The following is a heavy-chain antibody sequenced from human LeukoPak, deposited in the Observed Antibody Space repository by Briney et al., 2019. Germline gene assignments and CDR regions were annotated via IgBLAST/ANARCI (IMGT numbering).Heavy chain of an antibody. CDR2: ISGSGGST. CDR3: AKYSGYEYYYHYYMDV. Sequence: PGGSLRLSCAASGFTFSSYAMSWVRQAPGKGLEWVSAISGSGGSTYYADSVKGRFTISRDNSKNTLYLQMNSLRAEDTAVYYCAKYSGYEYYYHYYMDVWGKGTTVTISS. V-gene: IGHV3-23*01. J-gene: IGHJ6*03. CDR1: GFTFSSYA. D-gene: IGHD5-12*01.